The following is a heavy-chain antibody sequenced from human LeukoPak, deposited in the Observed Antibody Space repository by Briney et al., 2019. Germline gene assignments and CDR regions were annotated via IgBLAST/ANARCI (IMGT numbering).Heavy chain of an antibody. CDR1: GFTFSSYW. J-gene: IGHJ4*02. D-gene: IGHD5-18*01. V-gene: IGHV3-74*01. CDR3: ASGYSYGYFGY. CDR2: INSDGSST. Sequence: AGGSLRLSCAASGFTFSSYWMHWVRQAPGKGLVWVSRINSDGSSTSYADSVKGRFTISRDNAKNTLCLQMNSLRAEDTAVYYCASGYSYGYFGYWGQGTLVTVSS.